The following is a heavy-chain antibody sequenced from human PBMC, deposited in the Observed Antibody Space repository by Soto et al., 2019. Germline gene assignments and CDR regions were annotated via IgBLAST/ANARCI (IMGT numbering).Heavy chain of an antibody. D-gene: IGHD6-19*01. Sequence: PGGSLSLSCPDTRFTVTRKYMTWVRQAPGKGLEWVSVIYGGGTTYYADSVKGRFTISRDNSKNTLFLQVNSLRVEDTAVYYCVQTTGWPGFDFWGQGTLVTVSS. CDR3: VQTTGWPGFDF. CDR1: RFTVTRKY. CDR2: IYGGGTT. V-gene: IGHV3-53*01. J-gene: IGHJ4*02.